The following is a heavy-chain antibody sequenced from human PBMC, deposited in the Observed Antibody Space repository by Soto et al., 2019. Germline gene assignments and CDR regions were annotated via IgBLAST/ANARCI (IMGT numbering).Heavy chain of an antibody. J-gene: IGHJ5*02. V-gene: IGHV4-39*01. Sequence: QLQLQESGPGLVKPSETLSLTCTVSGGSISSSSYYWGWIRQPPGKGLEWIGSIYYSGSTYYNPSLKSRVTISVDTSKNQFSLKRSSVTAADTAVYYCARLRMTTVTRNPVAGIIQNWFDPWGQGTLVTVSS. CDR1: GGSISSSSYY. D-gene: IGHD4-17*01. CDR2: IYYSGST. CDR3: ARLRMTTVTRNPVAGIIQNWFDP.